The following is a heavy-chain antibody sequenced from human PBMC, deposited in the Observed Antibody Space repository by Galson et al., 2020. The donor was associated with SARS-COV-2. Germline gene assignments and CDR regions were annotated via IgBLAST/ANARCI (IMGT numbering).Heavy chain of an antibody. CDR2: IYYSGST. Sequence: SQTLSLTCTVSGGSITSGGYYWTWIRQHPGKGLEWNGYIYYSGSTYYNPSLMSRITISVDTSKNQFSLKLSSVTAADTAVYYCARTVTATLDYFDYWGQGTLVTVSS. D-gene: IGHD2-15*01. CDR1: GGSITSGGYY. V-gene: IGHV4-31*03. CDR3: ARTVTATLDYFDY. J-gene: IGHJ4*02.